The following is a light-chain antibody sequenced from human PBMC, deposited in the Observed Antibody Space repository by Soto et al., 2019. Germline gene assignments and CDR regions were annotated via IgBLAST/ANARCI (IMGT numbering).Light chain of an antibody. CDR3: QKYNSSPFT. CDR2: AAS. CDR1: KAISNY. V-gene: IGKV1-27*01. J-gene: IGKJ3*01. Sequence: DIQMTQSPSSLSASVGEGVTVTCRARKAISNYLAWYQQKPVKVPKLLIYAASTLQSGVPSRFSGSGSGTDFTLTISRVQTEDGATYYFQKYNSSPFTFCPGTTVDSK.